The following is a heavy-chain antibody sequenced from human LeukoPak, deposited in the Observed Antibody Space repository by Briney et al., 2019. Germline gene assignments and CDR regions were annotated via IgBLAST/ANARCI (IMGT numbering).Heavy chain of an antibody. V-gene: IGHV4-59*01. CDR3: ARRDRFLEWAISP. D-gene: IGHD3-3*01. CDR1: GGSISSYY. J-gene: IGHJ5*02. Sequence: SETLSLTCTVSGGSISSYYWSWIRQPPGKGLEWIGYIYYGGSTNYNPSLKSRVTISVDTSKNQFSLKLSSVTAADTAVYYCARRDRFLEWAISPWGQGTLVTVSS. CDR2: IYYGGST.